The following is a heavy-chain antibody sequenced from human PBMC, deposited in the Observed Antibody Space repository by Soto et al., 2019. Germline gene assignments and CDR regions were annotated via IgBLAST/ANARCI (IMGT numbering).Heavy chain of an antibody. Sequence: VQLVESGGGLVQPGGSLRLSCAASGFTFSSYAMHWVRQAPGKGLEYVSAISSNGGSTYYANSVKGRFTISRDNSKNTLYRQMGSLRSEDMAVYYCARTYYDFWSGYGTWFDPWCQGTLVTVSS. CDR3: ARTYYDFWSGYGTWFDP. CDR2: ISSNGGST. V-gene: IGHV3-64*01. D-gene: IGHD3-3*01. CDR1: GFTFSSYA. J-gene: IGHJ5*02.